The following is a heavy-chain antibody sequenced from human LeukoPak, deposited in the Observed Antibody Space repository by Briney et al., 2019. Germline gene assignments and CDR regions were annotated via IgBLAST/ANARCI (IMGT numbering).Heavy chain of an antibody. CDR3: ARGGIYSSSWYGFTDAFDI. V-gene: IGHV1-2*04. D-gene: IGHD6-13*01. Sequence: ASVKVSCKASGYTFTGYYMHWVRQAPGQGLEWMGWINPNSGGTNYAQKFQGWVTMTRDTSISTAYMELSRLRSDDTAVYYCARGGIYSSSWYGFTDAFDIWAKGQWSPSPQ. J-gene: IGHJ3*02. CDR1: GYTFTGYY. CDR2: INPNSGGT.